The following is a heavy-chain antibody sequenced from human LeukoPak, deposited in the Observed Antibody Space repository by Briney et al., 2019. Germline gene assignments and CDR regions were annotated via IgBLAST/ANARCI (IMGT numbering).Heavy chain of an antibody. CDR3: ARENYYASTWFDP. J-gene: IGHJ5*02. V-gene: IGHV1-3*01. Sequence: ASVKVSCKASGYTFTSYAMHWVRQAPGQRLEWMGWINARNGNTKYSQKFQGRVTITRDTSASTAYMELSSLRFEDTAVYYCARENYYASTWFDPWGEGSLVTVSS. CDR2: INARNGNT. D-gene: IGHD3-10*01. CDR1: GYTFTSYA.